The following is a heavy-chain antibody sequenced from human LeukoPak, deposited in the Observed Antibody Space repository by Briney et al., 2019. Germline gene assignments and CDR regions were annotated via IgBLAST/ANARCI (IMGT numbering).Heavy chain of an antibody. Sequence: ASVKVSCKASGYTFTTYGINWVRQAPGQGLEWMGWITPYNNRTNYLPKFQGRVTMTTDTSTSTAYMELRSLRSDDTAVYYCARCSFYYGSGSGASFDYWGQGTLVTVSS. D-gene: IGHD3-10*01. V-gene: IGHV1-18*01. J-gene: IGHJ4*02. CDR2: ITPYNNRT. CDR1: GYTFTTYG. CDR3: ARCSFYYGSGSGASFDY.